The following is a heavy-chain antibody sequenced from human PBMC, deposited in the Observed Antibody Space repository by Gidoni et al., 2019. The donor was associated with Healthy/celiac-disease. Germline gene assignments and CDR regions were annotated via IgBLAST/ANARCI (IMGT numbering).Heavy chain of an antibody. CDR3: ARSLEYSSASKVYYYYYYGMDV. CDR1: GFTFSSYG. V-gene: IGHV3-33*01. D-gene: IGHD6-6*01. CDR2: IWYDGSNK. Sequence: QVQLVESGGGVVQPGRSLRLSCAASGFTFSSYGMPWVRQAPGKGLEWVAVIWYDGSNKYYADSVKGRFTISRDNSKNTLYLQMNSLRAEDTAVYYCARSLEYSSASKVYYYYYYGMDVWGQGTTVTVSS. J-gene: IGHJ6*02.